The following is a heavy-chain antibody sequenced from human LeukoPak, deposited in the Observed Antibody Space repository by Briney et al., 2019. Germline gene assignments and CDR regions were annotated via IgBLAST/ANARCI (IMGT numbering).Heavy chain of an antibody. Sequence: GGSLRLSCEASGFTFDTHWMNWVRQFPGGGLEWVANIKPDGSAEYYLDSVKGRFSISRDNVKNLVYLQLNSLRTEDTAVYYCSGRSGFSSIYWGQGTLVTVSS. D-gene: IGHD2-2*01. CDR3: SGRSGFSSIY. CDR2: IKPDGSAE. CDR1: GFTFDTHW. J-gene: IGHJ4*02. V-gene: IGHV3-7*01.